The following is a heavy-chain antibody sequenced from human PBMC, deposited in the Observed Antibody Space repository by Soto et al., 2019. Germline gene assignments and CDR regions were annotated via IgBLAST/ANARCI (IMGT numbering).Heavy chain of an antibody. CDR1: GFTFSDYY. Sequence: GGSLRLSCAASGFTFSDYYMSWIRQAPGKGLEWVSYISSSGSTIYYADSVKGRFTISRDNAKNSLYLQMNSLRAEDTAVYYCAREGGEGVCSGGSCYVFTLVAFDIWGQGTMVTVSS. CDR2: ISSSGSTI. V-gene: IGHV3-11*01. CDR3: AREGGEGVCSGGSCYVFTLVAFDI. D-gene: IGHD2-15*01. J-gene: IGHJ3*02.